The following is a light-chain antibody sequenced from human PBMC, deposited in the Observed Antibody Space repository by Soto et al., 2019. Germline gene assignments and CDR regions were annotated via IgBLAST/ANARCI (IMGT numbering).Light chain of an antibody. CDR3: QQRSNWPPRGT. CDR2: DAS. J-gene: IGKJ5*01. V-gene: IGKV3-11*01. Sequence: EIVLTQSPATPSLSPGERATLSCRASQSVSSYLAWYQQKPGQAPRLLIYDASNRATGIPARFSGSGSGTDFTLTISSLEPEDSAVYYCQQRSNWPPRGTFGQGTRLEIK. CDR1: QSVSSY.